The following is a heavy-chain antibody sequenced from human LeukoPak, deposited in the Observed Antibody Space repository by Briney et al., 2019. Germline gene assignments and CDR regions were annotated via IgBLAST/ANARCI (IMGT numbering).Heavy chain of an antibody. CDR3: ATSTWSTSYFDS. Sequence: GGSLRLSCAASGFTFSSYNMNWVRQALGKGLEWVSSISSSSSYIYYADSVKGRFTISRDNAKNSLYLQMNSLRAEDTAVYYCATSTWSTSYFDSWGQGTLVTVSS. D-gene: IGHD5/OR15-5a*01. CDR2: ISSSSSYI. CDR1: GFTFSSYN. V-gene: IGHV3-21*01. J-gene: IGHJ4*02.